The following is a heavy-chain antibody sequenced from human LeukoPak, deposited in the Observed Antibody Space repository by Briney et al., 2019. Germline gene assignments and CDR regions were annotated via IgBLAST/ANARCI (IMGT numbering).Heavy chain of an antibody. V-gene: IGHV1-18*01. CDR2: ISAYNGNT. Sequence: GASVKVSCKTSGYAFTSYGISWVRQAPGQGLEWMGWISAYNGNTNYAQKFQGRVTMTTDTSTSTAYMELRRLRSDDTAVYYCARDPGYSSSWYYLGFDPWGQGTLVTVSS. CDR3: ARDPGYSSSWYYLGFDP. D-gene: IGHD6-13*01. CDR1: GYAFTSYG. J-gene: IGHJ5*02.